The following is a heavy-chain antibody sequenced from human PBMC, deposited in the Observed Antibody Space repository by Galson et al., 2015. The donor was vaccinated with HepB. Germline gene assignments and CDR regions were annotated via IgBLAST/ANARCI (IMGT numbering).Heavy chain of an antibody. Sequence: SVKVSCKASGYTFTSYGISWVRQAPGQGLEWMGWISAYNGNTNYAQKLQGRVTMTTDTSTSTAYMELRSLRSDDTAVYYCARVIQDSGYDWGGYYFDYWGQGTLVTVSS. D-gene: IGHD5-12*01. J-gene: IGHJ4*02. CDR3: ARVIQDSGYDWGGYYFDY. V-gene: IGHV1-18*01. CDR2: ISAYNGNT. CDR1: GYTFTSYG.